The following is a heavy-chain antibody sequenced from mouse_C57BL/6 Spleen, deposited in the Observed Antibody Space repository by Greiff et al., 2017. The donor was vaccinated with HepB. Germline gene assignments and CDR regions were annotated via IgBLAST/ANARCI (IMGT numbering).Heavy chain of an antibody. D-gene: IGHD1-1*01. Sequence: QVQVKQSGAELVRPGSSVKLSCKASGYTFTSYWMHWVKQRPIQGLEWIGNIDPSDSETHYNQKFKDKATLTVDKSSSTAYMQLSSLTSEDSAVYYCATQSITTVVEEYFDVWGTGTTVTVSS. CDR2: IDPSDSET. J-gene: IGHJ1*03. CDR1: GYTFTSYW. V-gene: IGHV1-52*01. CDR3: ATQSITTVVEEYFDV.